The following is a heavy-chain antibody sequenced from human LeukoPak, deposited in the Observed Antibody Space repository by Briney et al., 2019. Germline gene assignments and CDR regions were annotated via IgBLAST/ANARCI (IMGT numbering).Heavy chain of an antibody. V-gene: IGHV4-34*01. CDR1: GGSFSGYY. CDR2: INHSGST. J-gene: IGHJ5*02. Sequence: SETLSLTCAVYGGSFSGYYWSWIRQPPGKGLEWIGEINHSGSTNYNPTLKSRVTISVDTSKNQFSLKLSSVTAADTAVYYCARDYGDYLNWFDPWGQGTLVTVSS. CDR3: ARDYGDYLNWFDP. D-gene: IGHD4-17*01.